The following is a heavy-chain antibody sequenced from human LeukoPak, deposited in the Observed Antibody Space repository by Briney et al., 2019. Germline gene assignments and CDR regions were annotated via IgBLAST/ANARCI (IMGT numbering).Heavy chain of an antibody. CDR2: INHSGST. D-gene: IGHD3-16*02. J-gene: IGHJ5*02. V-gene: IGHV4-34*01. Sequence: KPSETLSLTCAVYGVSFSGYYWSWIRQPPGKGLEWIGEINHSGSTNYNPSLKSRVTISVDTSKNQFSLKLGSVTAADTAVYYCARRPGNYYDYVWGSYRPNWFDPWGQGTLVTVSS. CDR1: GVSFSGYY. CDR3: ARRPGNYYDYVWGSYRPNWFDP.